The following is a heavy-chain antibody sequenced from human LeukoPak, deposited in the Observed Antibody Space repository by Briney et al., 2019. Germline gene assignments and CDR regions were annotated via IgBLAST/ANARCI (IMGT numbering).Heavy chain of an antibody. CDR2: ISAYNGNT. D-gene: IGHD6-13*01. Sequence: ASVKVSCKASGYTFTSYGISWVRQAPGQGLEWMGWISAYNGNTNYAQKLQGRVTMTTDTPTSTAYMELRSLRSDDTAVYYCASPSYSSSWYPYDAFDIWGQGTMVTVSS. J-gene: IGHJ3*02. CDR1: GYTFTSYG. CDR3: ASPSYSSSWYPYDAFDI. V-gene: IGHV1-18*01.